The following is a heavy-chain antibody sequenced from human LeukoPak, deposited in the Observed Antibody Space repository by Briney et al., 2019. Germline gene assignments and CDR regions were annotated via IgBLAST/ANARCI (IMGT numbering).Heavy chain of an antibody. CDR3: ATAPLRLSTQAFDI. CDR1: GFTVSSNY. D-gene: IGHD3-16*02. J-gene: IGHJ3*02. Sequence: PGGSLRLSCAASGFTVSSNYMSWVRQAPGKGLEWVSVIYSGGSTYYADSVKGRFTISRDNSKNTLYLQMNSLRAEDTAVYYCATAPLRLSTQAFDIWGQGTMVTVSS. CDR2: IYSGGST. V-gene: IGHV3-53*01.